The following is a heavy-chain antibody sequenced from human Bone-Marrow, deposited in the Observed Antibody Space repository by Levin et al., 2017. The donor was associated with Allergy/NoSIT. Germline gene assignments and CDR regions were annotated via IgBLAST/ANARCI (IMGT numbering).Heavy chain of an antibody. Sequence: QSGGSLRLSCAASGFGFSNYWMNWVRQAPGKGLEWVANIKPDGSEKNYVDSVKGRFTVSRDNANNLLYLQMDSLREEDTAVYYCARGKRDYWGQGTLVTVSS. CDR1: GFGFSNYW. CDR2: IKPDGSEK. V-gene: IGHV3-7*01. J-gene: IGHJ4*02. CDR3: ARGKRDY.